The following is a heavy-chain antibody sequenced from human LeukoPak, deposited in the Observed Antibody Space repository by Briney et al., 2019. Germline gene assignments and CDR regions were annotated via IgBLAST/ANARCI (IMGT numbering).Heavy chain of an antibody. J-gene: IGHJ5*02. V-gene: IGHV4-39*07. CDR2: IYYSGST. CDR1: GGSISSSSYY. Sequence: SETLSLTCTVSGGSISSSSYYWGWIRQPPGKGLEWIGRIYYSGSTYYNPSLKSRVTISIDTTKNQFSLKLSSVTAGDTAVYYCAIVHYYDGSELGSWNWFDPWGQGTLVTVSS. CDR3: AIVHYYDGSELGSWNWFDP. D-gene: IGHD3-22*01.